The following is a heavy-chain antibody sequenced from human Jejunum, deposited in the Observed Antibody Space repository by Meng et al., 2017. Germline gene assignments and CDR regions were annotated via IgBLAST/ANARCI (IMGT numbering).Heavy chain of an antibody. CDR3: ARYVGNAWGIFD. V-gene: IGHV3-53*01. J-gene: IGHJ4*02. D-gene: IGHD3-16*01. CDR2: IYSGGNT. Sequence: GGSLRLSCAASGFTISGAYMSWVRQAPGKGLEWVSVIYSGGNTYYAGSVKGRFTISRDNAKNSLFLQMNSLRAEDTAIYYCARYVGNAWGIFDWGQGTLVTVSS. CDR1: GFTISGAY.